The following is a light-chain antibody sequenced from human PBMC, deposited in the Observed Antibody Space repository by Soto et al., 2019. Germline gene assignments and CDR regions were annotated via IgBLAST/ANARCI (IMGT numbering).Light chain of an antibody. Sequence: DIQMTQSPSTLSASVGDRVTITCRASQSISPWLAWYQQKPGKAPKLLIYKASNLESGVPSRFSGSGSGTEFTLTISSLQPDDFASYYCQQYQSYSYTFGQGTKLEIK. V-gene: IGKV1-5*03. CDR1: QSISPW. J-gene: IGKJ2*01. CDR3: QQYQSYSYT. CDR2: KAS.